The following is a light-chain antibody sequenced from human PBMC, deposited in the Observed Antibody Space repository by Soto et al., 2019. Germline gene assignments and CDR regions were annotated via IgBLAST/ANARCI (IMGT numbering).Light chain of an antibody. V-gene: IGKV1-33*01. CDR2: DAS. CDR1: QDISNY. CDR3: QQYDNLPPLT. J-gene: IGKJ4*01. Sequence: DIQMTQSPSSLSASVGDRVTITCQASQDISNYLNWYQQKPGKAPTLLIYDASNLETGVPSRFSGSGSGTDFTFTIISLQPEDIATYYCQQYDNLPPLTFGGGTKVEIK.